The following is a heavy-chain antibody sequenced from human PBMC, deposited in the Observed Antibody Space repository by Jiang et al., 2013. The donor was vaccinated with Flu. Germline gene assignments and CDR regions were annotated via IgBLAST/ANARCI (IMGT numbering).Heavy chain of an antibody. CDR1: GYNFTSYW. V-gene: IGHV5-51*03. D-gene: IGHD3-10*01. CDR3: ATEKITMVRGVLEAFDI. CDR2: IYPGDSDT. J-gene: IGHJ3*02. Sequence: GAEVKKPGESLKISCKGFGYNFTSYWIGWVRQMPGKGLEWMGIIYPGDSDTRYSPSFQGQVTISADKSISTAYLQWSGLKASDTAMYYCATEKITMVRGVLEAFDIWGQGTMVTVSS.